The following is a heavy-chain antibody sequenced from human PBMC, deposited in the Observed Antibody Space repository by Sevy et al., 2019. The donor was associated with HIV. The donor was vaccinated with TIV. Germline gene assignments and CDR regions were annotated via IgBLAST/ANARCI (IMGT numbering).Heavy chain of an antibody. V-gene: IGHV1-24*01. Sequence: ASVKVSCKVSGYTLTELSIHWVRQAPGKGLEWLVTFDPEECKTIYAQNFQGRVTMTEDTSTDTTYMELSSLRSEDTAVYYCASTRDYYDSSGYYFDYWGQGTLVTVSS. J-gene: IGHJ4*02. CDR1: GYTLTELS. CDR2: FDPEECKT. D-gene: IGHD3-22*01. CDR3: ASTRDYYDSSGYYFDY.